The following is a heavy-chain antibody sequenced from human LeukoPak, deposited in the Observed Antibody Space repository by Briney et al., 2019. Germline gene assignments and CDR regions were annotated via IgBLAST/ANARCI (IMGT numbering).Heavy chain of an antibody. CDR1: GFTFSDYY. CDR3: ARASVDSSGYYTAIDY. CDR2: ISSSSSYT. D-gene: IGHD3-22*01. V-gene: IGHV3-11*06. Sequence: GGSLRLSCAASGFTFSDYYMSWIRQAPGKGLEWVSYISSSSSYTNYADSVKGRFTISRDNAKNTLYLQMNSLRAEDTAMYYCARASVDSSGYYTAIDYWGQGTLVTVSS. J-gene: IGHJ4*02.